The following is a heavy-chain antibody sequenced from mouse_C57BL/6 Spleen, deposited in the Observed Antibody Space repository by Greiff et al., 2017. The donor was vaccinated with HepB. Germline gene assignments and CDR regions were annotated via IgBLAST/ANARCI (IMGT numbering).Heavy chain of an antibody. Sequence: EVKLVESGPGLVKPSQSLSLTCSVTGYSITSGYYWNWIRQFPGNKLEWMGYISYDGSNNYNPSLKNRISITRDTSKNQFFLKLNSVTTEDTATYYCRGYDPYYYAMDYWGQGTSVTVSS. CDR1: GYSITSGYY. V-gene: IGHV3-6*01. J-gene: IGHJ4*01. CDR2: ISYDGSN. D-gene: IGHD2-2*01. CDR3: RGYDPYYYAMDY.